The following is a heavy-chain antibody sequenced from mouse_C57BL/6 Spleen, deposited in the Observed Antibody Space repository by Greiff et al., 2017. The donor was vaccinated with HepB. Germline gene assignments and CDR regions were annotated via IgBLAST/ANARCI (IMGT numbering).Heavy chain of an antibody. J-gene: IGHJ2*01. CDR2: ISDGGSYT. Sequence: EVKLMESGGGLVKPGGSLKLSCAASGFTFSSYAMSWVRQTPEKRLEWVATISDGGSYTYYPDNVKGRFTISRDNAKNNLYLQMSHLKSEDTAMYYCARTDGYDYFDYWGQGTTLTVSS. CDR1: GFTFSSYA. CDR3: ARTDGYDYFDY. D-gene: IGHD2-3*01. V-gene: IGHV5-4*03.